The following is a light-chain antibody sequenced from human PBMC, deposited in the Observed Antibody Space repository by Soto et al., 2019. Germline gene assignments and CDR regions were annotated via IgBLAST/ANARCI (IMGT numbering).Light chain of an antibody. CDR3: QQYGSSPPEYT. CDR2: GAS. J-gene: IGKJ2*01. Sequence: EIVLTQSPGTLSLSPGERATLSCRASQSVSSSYLAWYQQKPGQAPSLLIYGASSRATGITDRFSGSGSGTVFTLTISRLEPEDFAVYYCQQYGSSPPEYTFGQGTKLEIK. V-gene: IGKV3-20*01. CDR1: QSVSSSY.